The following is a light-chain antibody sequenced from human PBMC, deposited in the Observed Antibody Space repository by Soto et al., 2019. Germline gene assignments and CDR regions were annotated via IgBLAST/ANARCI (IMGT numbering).Light chain of an antibody. V-gene: IGLV2-14*01. CDR3: SSYTTRRTLV. J-gene: IGLJ2*01. CDR1: SSDVGGSNH. Sequence: QSALTQPASVSGSPGQSITISCTGTSSDVGGSNHVSWYQHSPGKAPKVMIYDGSIRPSGVSDRFSGSKSGNTASLKISGLQAEDEADYYCSSYTTRRTLVFGGGTKLTVL. CDR2: DGS.